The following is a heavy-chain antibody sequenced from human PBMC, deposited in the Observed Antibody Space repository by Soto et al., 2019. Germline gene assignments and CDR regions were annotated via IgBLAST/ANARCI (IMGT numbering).Heavy chain of an antibody. CDR1: GYTFTRYY. D-gene: IGHD1-26*01. CDR3: ARDKVGATTGYYYYGMDV. Sequence: ASVKVSCKASGYTFTRYYVHWVRQAPGQGLEWMGMINPSGGSTTYAQKFQGRVTMTRDMSTSTVYMELSSLRSEDTAVYYCARDKVGATTGYYYYGMDVWGQGTTVTVSS. V-gene: IGHV1-46*01. J-gene: IGHJ6*02. CDR2: INPSGGST.